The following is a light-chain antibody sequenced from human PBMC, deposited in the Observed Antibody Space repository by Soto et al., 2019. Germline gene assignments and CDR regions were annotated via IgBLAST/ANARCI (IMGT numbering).Light chain of an antibody. CDR3: QKYNRAPWT. CDR2: AAS. Sequence: DIQMTQSPSSLSASVGDRVTITCRASQGISNYLAWYQQKPGKVPKLLIYAASTLQSGVPSRFSSSGSWTDFTLTVCSLQPEDVATYYGQKYNRAPWTFGQGTKVEIK. V-gene: IGKV1-27*01. J-gene: IGKJ1*01. CDR1: QGISNY.